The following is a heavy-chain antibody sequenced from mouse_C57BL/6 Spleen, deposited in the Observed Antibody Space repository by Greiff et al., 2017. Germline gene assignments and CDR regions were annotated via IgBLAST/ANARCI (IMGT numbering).Heavy chain of an antibody. D-gene: IGHD2-5*01. V-gene: IGHV3-6*01. Sequence: EVKLQESGPGLVKPSQSLSLTCSVTGYSITSGYYWNWIRQFPGNKLEWMGYISYDGSNNYNPSLKNRISITRDTSKNQFFLKLNSVTTEDTATYYCASYSNLYAMDYWGQGTSVTVSS. CDR1: GYSITSGYY. CDR2: ISYDGSN. J-gene: IGHJ4*01. CDR3: ASYSNLYAMDY.